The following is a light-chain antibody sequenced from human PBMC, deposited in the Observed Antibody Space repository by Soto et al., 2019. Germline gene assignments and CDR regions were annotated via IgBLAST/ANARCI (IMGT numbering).Light chain of an antibody. Sequence: QSALTQPASVSGSPGQSITISCTGTSSDVGGYNYVSWYQQHPDKAPKLIIYEVINRPSGVSNRFSGSKSGNTASLTISGLQAEDEADYYCSSYTSSGTRFGGGTKLTVL. CDR3: SSYTSSGTR. CDR2: EVI. CDR1: SSDVGGYNY. V-gene: IGLV2-14*01. J-gene: IGLJ2*01.